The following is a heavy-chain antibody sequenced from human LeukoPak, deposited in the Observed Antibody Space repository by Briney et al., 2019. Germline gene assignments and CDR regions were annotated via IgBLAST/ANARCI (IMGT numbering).Heavy chain of an antibody. CDR1: GFIATTNY. CDR2: ISYDGSNK. V-gene: IGHV3-30-3*01. J-gene: IGHJ4*02. D-gene: IGHD3-10*01. Sequence: GGSLRLSCAGSGFIATTNYMSWVRQAPGKGLEWVAVISYDGSNKYYADSVKGRFTVSRDNSKNTLYLQMNSLRAEDTAVYYCARDPWFGEPYFDYWGQGTLVTVSS. CDR3: ARDPWFGEPYFDY.